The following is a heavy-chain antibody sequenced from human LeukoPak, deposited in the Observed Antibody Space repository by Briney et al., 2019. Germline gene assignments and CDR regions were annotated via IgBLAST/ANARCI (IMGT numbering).Heavy chain of an antibody. CDR1: GFTFRMSG. D-gene: IGHD5-24*01. Sequence: GTSLRLSCATSGFTFRMSGVHWVRQAPGKGLEWVALMSSDGIKSYYADSVKGRFTVSRDNSKNTLYLQMNSLRAEDTAVYYCAKEGRDGFNYDYWGQGTLVTVSS. J-gene: IGHJ4*02. V-gene: IGHV3-30-3*01. CDR2: MSSDGIKS. CDR3: AKEGRDGFNYDY.